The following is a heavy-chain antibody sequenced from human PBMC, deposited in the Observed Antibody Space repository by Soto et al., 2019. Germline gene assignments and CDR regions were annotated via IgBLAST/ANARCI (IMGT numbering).Heavy chain of an antibody. Sequence: SETQSLTCTVSGGSISSRSYYRGWIRQPPGKGLEWIGSIYYSGSTYYNPALKSRVTISVDTSKNQFSLKLSSVTAADTAVYYCASWKSWWELEPIEYYFDYWGQGTLVTVSS. D-gene: IGHD1-1*01. CDR1: GGSISSRSYY. CDR2: IYYSGST. V-gene: IGHV4-39*01. CDR3: ASWKSWWELEPIEYYFDY. J-gene: IGHJ4*02.